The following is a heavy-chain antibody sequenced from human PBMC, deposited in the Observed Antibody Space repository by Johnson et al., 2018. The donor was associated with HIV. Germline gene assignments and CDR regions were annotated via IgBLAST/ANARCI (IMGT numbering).Heavy chain of an antibody. CDR2: ISYDGSNK. J-gene: IGHJ3*02. V-gene: IGHV3-30*03. CDR1: GFTLSSYG. CDR3: ATGSPTVTTNAFDI. Sequence: QVQLVESGGGVVQPGRSLRLSCAASGFTLSSYGMHWVRQAPGKGLEWVAVISYDGSNKYYADSVKGRFTISRDNSKNTLYLQMNSLRAEDTAVYYCATGSPTVTTNAFDIWGQGTMVTVSS. D-gene: IGHD4-17*01.